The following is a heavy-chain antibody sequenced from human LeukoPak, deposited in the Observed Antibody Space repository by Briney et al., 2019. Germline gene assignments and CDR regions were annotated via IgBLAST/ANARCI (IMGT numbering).Heavy chain of an antibody. CDR1: GFTVSSNY. Sequence: PGGSLILSCAASGFTVSSNYMSWVRQAPGKGLEWVSVIYSGGSTYYADSVKGRFTISKDNSKNTLYLQMNSLRAEDTAVYYCAATQYYYGPSDYWGQGTLVTVSS. D-gene: IGHD3-10*01. CDR3: AATQYYYGPSDY. J-gene: IGHJ4*02. CDR2: IYSGGST. V-gene: IGHV3-53*01.